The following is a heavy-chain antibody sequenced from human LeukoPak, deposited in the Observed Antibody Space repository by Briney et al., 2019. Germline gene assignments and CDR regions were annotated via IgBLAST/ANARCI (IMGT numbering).Heavy chain of an antibody. D-gene: IGHD4-17*01. CDR3: ARTKPSYGDYDY. V-gene: IGHV4-34*01. J-gene: IGHJ4*02. CDR1: GGSFSGYY. CDR2: INHSGST. Sequence: PSETLSLTSAVYGGSFSGYYWSWIRQPPGKGLEWIGEINHSGSTNYNPSLKSRVTISVDTSKNQFSLKLSSVTAADTAVYYCARTKPSYGDYDYWGQGTLVTVSS.